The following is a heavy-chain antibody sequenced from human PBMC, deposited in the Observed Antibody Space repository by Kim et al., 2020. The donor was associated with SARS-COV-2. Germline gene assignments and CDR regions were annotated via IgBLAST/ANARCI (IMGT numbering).Heavy chain of an antibody. J-gene: IGHJ4*02. V-gene: IGHV4-39*01. CDR2: IYYSGST. D-gene: IGHD3-3*01. Sequence: SETLSLTCTVSGGSISSSSYYWGWIRQPPGKGLEWIGGIYYSGSTYYNPSLKSRVTISVDTSKNQFSLKLSSVTAADTAVYYCARHGYGYDFWSGPLTYFDYWGQGTLVTVSS. CDR3: ARHGYGYDFWSGPLTYFDY. CDR1: GGSISSSSYY.